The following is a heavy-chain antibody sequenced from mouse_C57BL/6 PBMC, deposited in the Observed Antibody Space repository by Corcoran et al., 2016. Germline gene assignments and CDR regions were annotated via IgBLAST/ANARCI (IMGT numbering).Heavy chain of an antibody. Sequence: QIQLVQSGPELKKPGETVKISCKASGYTFTTYGMSWVRQAPGKGLKWMAWINTYSGVPTYADDFTGRFAFSLETSSSTAYLQINNLKNEDTATYFWARDSNWYFDVWGTGTTVTVSS. J-gene: IGHJ1*03. D-gene: IGHD2-5*01. V-gene: IGHV9-3*01. CDR3: ARDSNWYFDV. CDR2: INTYSGVP. CDR1: GYTFTTYG.